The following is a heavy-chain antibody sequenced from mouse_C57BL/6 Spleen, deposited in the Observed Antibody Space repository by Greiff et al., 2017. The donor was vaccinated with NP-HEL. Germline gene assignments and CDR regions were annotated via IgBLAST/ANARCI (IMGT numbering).Heavy chain of an antibody. J-gene: IGHJ4*01. CDR1: GYTFTSYW. D-gene: IGHD1-1*01. V-gene: IGHV1-55*01. Sequence: QVQLQQPGAELVKPGASVKMSCKASGYTFTSYWITWVKQRPGQGLEWIGDIYPGSGNTNYNEKFKSKATLTVDTSSSTAYMQLSSLTSEDSAVYDCARYYYGSSSYAMDYWGQGTSVTVSS. CDR2: IYPGSGNT. CDR3: ARYYYGSSSYAMDY.